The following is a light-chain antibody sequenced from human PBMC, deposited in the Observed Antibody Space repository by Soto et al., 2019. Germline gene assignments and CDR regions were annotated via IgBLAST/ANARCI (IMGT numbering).Light chain of an antibody. J-gene: IGKJ1*01. Sequence: EIVMTQSPATLSVSPGERATLSCRASQSVSSYLAWYQQKPGQAPRLLIYGASTRATGIPARFSGSGSGTEFTLTISSLQSEDSAVYYCQQYNDWTWTFGLGTKVEIK. CDR1: QSVSSY. CDR2: GAS. CDR3: QQYNDWTWT. V-gene: IGKV3-15*01.